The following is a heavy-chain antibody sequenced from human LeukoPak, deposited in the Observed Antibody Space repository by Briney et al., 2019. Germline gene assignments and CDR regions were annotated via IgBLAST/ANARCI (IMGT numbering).Heavy chain of an antibody. D-gene: IGHD5-18*01. CDR2: IYGGGTT. V-gene: IGHV3-53*01. CDR3: ARGGYNYGYPSYYFDY. J-gene: IGHJ4*02. CDR1: GFTVSSNY. Sequence: GGSLRLSCAASGFTVSSNYMSWVRQAPGQGLEWVSVIYGGGTTSYADSVKGRFTISRDNSKNTLYLQVNSLRAEDTAVYYCARGGYNYGYPSYYFDYWGQGTPVTVSS.